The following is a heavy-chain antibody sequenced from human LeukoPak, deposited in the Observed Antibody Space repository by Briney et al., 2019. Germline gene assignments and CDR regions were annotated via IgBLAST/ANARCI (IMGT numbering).Heavy chain of an antibody. D-gene: IGHD6-13*01. CDR2: MNPNSGNT. Sequence: ASVKVSCTASGYTFTSYGIGWVRQAPGQGLEWMGWMNPNSGNTGYAQKFQGRVTMTRNTSISTAYMELSSLRSEDTAVYYCARDTQMEAADLWGQGTLVTVSS. J-gene: IGHJ4*02. CDR3: ARDTQMEAADL. V-gene: IGHV1-8*02. CDR1: GYTFTSYG.